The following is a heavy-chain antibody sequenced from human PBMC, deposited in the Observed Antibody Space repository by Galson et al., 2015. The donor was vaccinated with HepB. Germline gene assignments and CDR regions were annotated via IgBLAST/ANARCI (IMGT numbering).Heavy chain of an antibody. V-gene: IGHV2-70*11. CDR3: ARTKAQQPNSYYFDY. Sequence: PALVKPTQTLTLTCTFSGFSLSTSGMCVSWIRQPPGKALEWLARIDWDDDKYYSTSLKTRLTISKDTSKNQVVLTMTNMDPVGTATYYCARTKAQQPNSYYFDYWGQGTLVTVSS. CDR1: GFSLSTSGMC. D-gene: IGHD6-13*01. CDR2: IDWDDDK. J-gene: IGHJ4*02.